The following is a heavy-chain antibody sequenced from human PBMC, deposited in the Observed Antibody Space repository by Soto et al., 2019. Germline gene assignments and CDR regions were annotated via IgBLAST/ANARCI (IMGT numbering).Heavy chain of an antibody. D-gene: IGHD3-3*01. CDR2: IYYSGST. Sequence: SETLSLTCTVSGGSISSSDYYWGWIRQPPGKGLEWIGNIYYSGSTSYNPSLKSRVTISVDTSKNQVSLKLSSVTAADTAVYYCARGEAPYYDFWSGYSGGMDVWGQGTTVTVSS. J-gene: IGHJ6*02. CDR3: ARGEAPYYDFWSGYSGGMDV. V-gene: IGHV4-39*01. CDR1: GGSISSSDYY.